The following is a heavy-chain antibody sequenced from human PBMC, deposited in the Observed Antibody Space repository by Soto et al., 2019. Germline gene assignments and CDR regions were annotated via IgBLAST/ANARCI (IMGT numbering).Heavy chain of an antibody. Sequence: SETLSLTCTVSGGSISSYYWSWIRQPPGKGLEWIGYIYYSGSTNYNPSLKSRVTISVDTSKNQFSLKLSSVTAADTAVYYCASSHSGYDQPNWFDPWGQGTLVTVSS. CDR2: IYYSGST. CDR1: GGSISSYY. D-gene: IGHD5-12*01. J-gene: IGHJ5*02. V-gene: IGHV4-59*08. CDR3: ASSHSGYDQPNWFDP.